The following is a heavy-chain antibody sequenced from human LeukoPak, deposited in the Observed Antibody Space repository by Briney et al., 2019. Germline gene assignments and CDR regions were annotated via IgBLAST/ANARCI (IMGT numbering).Heavy chain of an antibody. J-gene: IGHJ4*02. D-gene: IGHD4-17*01. CDR2: INPSGGST. Sequence: ASVKVSCKASGYTFTSYYMHWVRQAPEQGLEWMGIINPSGGSTSYAQKFQGRVTMTRDTSTSTVYMELSSLRPEDTAVYYCARAYSTVTTTDYWGQGTLVTVSS. CDR3: ARAYSTVTTTDY. V-gene: IGHV1-46*01. CDR1: GYTFTSYY.